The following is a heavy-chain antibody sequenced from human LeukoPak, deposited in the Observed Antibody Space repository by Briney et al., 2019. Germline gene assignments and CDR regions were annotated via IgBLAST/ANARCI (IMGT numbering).Heavy chain of an antibody. Sequence: ASVKVSCKASGGTFSSYAISWVRQAPGQGLAWMGGIIPIFGTANYAQKFQGRVTITADESTSTAYMELSSLRSEDTAVYYCAGVSGYRIIFDYWGQGTLVTVSS. V-gene: IGHV1-69*13. J-gene: IGHJ4*02. CDR1: GGTFSSYA. CDR3: AGVSGYRIIFDY. D-gene: IGHD3-22*01. CDR2: IIPIFGTA.